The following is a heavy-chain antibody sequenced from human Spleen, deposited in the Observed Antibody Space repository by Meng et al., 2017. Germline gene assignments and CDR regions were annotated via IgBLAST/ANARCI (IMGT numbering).Heavy chain of an antibody. CDR2: ISSSSSHI. CDR1: GFSVSHNY. Sequence: GGSLRPSCAASGFSVSHNYMSWVRQAPGKGLEWVSSISSSSSHIYYADSVKGRFTIARDNSKNTLFLQMSSLRAEDKAVYYCAKDPGVTPRHYLDSWGQGTLVTVSS. D-gene: IGHD2-21*02. CDR3: AKDPGVTPRHYLDS. V-gene: IGHV3-21*04. J-gene: IGHJ4*02.